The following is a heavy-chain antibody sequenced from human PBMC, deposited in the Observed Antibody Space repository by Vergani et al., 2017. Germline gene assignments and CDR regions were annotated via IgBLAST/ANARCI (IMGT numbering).Heavy chain of an antibody. CDR1: GYTFTSYG. CDR2: IIPIFGIA. V-gene: IGHV1-69*10. D-gene: IGHD6-6*01. Sequence: QVQLVQSGAEVKKPGASVKVSCKASGYTFTSYGISWVRQAPGQGLEWMGGIIPIFGIANYAQKFQGRVTITADKSTSTAYMELSSLRSEDTAVYYCARGWYSSSSETWFDPWGQGTLVTVSS. CDR3: ARGWYSSSSETWFDP. J-gene: IGHJ5*02.